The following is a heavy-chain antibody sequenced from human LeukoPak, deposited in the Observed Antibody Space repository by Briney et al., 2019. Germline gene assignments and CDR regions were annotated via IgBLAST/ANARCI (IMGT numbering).Heavy chain of an antibody. CDR1: GFTVSSNY. J-gene: IGHJ4*02. CDR3: AKGPLRGTAAAIDY. Sequence: QAGGSLRLSCAASGFTVSSNYMSWVRQAPGKGLEWVSVIYSCGSTYYADSVKGRFTISRDNSKNTLYLQMNSLRAEDTAVYYCAKGPLRGTAAAIDYWGQGTLVTVSS. V-gene: IGHV3-66*03. CDR2: IYSCGST. D-gene: IGHD2-2*01.